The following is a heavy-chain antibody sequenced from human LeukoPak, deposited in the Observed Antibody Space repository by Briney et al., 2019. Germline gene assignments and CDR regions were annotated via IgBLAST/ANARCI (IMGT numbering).Heavy chain of an antibody. V-gene: IGHV1-2*02. D-gene: IGHD3-22*01. CDR2: INPNSGGT. CDR3: ARDQARNYYYDSSGYYQDY. CDR1: VYTFTGYY. J-gene: IGHJ4*02. Sequence: ASVKLSCKASVYTFTGYYMHWVRQAPGQGLEWMGRINPNSGGTNYAQKFQGRVTMTRDTSISTAYMELSRLRSDDTAVYYCARDQARNYYYDSSGYYQDYWGQGTLVTVSS.